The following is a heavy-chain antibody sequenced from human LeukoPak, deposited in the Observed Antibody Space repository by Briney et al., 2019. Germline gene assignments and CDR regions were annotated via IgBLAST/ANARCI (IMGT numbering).Heavy chain of an antibody. J-gene: IGHJ4*02. D-gene: IGHD3-9*01. Sequence: ASVKVSCKASGYIFTSYYMHWVRQAPGQGLEWMGIINPSGGSTSYAQKFQGRVTMTRDTSTSTVYMELSSLRSEDTAVYYCARSHSLQTLRYLDWFPFLDFDYWGQGTLVTVSS. CDR3: ARSHSLQTLRYLDWFPFLDFDY. V-gene: IGHV1-46*01. CDR1: GYIFTSYY. CDR2: INPSGGST.